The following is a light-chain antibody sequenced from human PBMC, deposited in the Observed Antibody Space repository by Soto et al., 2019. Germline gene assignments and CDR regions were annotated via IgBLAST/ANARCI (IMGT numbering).Light chain of an antibody. CDR2: DAS. J-gene: IGKJ1*01. V-gene: IGKV1-5*01. CDR3: QQYNTNSPWT. Sequence: DIQLTQSPSTLSASEGDRVTITCRASQSINTWLAWYQQEPGKAPKLLIHDASSLESGVPSRFSGSGSVTEFTLTISSLQPDDLGTYYCQQYNTNSPWTFGQGTKVEIK. CDR1: QSINTW.